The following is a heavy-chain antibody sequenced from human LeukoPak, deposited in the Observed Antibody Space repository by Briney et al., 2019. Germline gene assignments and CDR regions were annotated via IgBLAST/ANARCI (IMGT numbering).Heavy chain of an antibody. CDR2: ISSSSDSI. J-gene: IGHJ6*02. CDR1: GFTFSDYS. CDR3: ARCSGGTCYSGAHSFYGMDV. V-gene: IGHV3-21*01. Sequence: GGTLRLSCAASGFTFSDYSMNWVRQPPGKGLEWASSISSSSDSIYYADAVKGRFTISRDNAKTSLYLQVNSLRAEDTAVYYCARCSGGTCYSGAHSFYGMDVWGQGTTVSVSS. D-gene: IGHD2-15*01.